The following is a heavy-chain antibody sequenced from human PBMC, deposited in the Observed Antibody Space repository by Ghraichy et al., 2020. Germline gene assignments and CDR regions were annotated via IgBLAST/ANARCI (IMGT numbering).Heavy chain of an antibody. CDR3: ASSSYAIFGDRGWFDP. Sequence: SVKVSCKASGGTFSSYAISWVRQAPGQGLEWMGGIIPIFGTANYAQKFQGRVTITADKSTSTAYMELSSLRSEDTAGYYCASSSYAIFGDRGWFDPWGQGTLVTVSS. V-gene: IGHV1-69*06. CDR2: IIPIFGTA. D-gene: IGHD3-3*01. J-gene: IGHJ5*02. CDR1: GGTFSSYA.